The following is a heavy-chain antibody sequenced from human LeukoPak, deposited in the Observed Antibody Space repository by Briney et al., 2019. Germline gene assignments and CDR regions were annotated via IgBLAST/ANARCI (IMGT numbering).Heavy chain of an antibody. V-gene: IGHV3-21*03. CDR2: ITGTGSQFDDV. Sequence: GGSLRLSCAASGFKFSVYSMNWVRQAPGSGLEWVSRITGTGSQFDDVDYADSVRGRFTISRDNAEDSLFLEMSGLRVEDTGIYFCARETGFADAFDFWGRGTLVTVSS. CDR3: ARETGFADAFDF. J-gene: IGHJ3*01. CDR1: GFKFSVYS.